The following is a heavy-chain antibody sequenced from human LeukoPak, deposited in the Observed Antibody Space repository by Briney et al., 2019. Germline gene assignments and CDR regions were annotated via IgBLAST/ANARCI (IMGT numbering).Heavy chain of an antibody. V-gene: IGHV1-69*13. Sequence: GASVKVSCKASGGTFSSYAISWVRQAPGQGLEWMGGIIPIFGTANYAQKFQGRVTITADESTSTACMELSSLRSEDTAVYYCARVGIAARLSYYYGMDVWGQGTTVTVSS. J-gene: IGHJ6*02. CDR2: IIPIFGTA. CDR1: GGTFSSYA. D-gene: IGHD6-6*01. CDR3: ARVGIAARLSYYYGMDV.